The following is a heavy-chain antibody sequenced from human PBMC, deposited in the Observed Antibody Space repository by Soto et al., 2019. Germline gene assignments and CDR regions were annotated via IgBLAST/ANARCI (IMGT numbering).Heavy chain of an antibody. D-gene: IGHD3-10*01. Sequence: ASVKVSCKASGYTFTGYYMHWVRQAPGQGLEWMGWINPNSGGTNYAQKFQGWVTMTRDTSISTAYMELGRLRSDDTAVYYCARARITMVRGATETRNWFDPWGQGTLVTVSS. J-gene: IGHJ5*02. CDR2: INPNSGGT. CDR3: ARARITMVRGATETRNWFDP. V-gene: IGHV1-2*04. CDR1: GYTFTGYY.